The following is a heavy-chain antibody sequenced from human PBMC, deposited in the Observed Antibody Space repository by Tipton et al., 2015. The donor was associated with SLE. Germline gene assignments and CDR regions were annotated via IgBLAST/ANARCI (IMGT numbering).Heavy chain of an antibody. CDR3: TRAEFSSNWYMYWHFDL. CDR1: RGSFSGYY. D-gene: IGHD6-13*01. J-gene: IGHJ2*01. Sequence: GLVKPSETLSLTCAVYRGSFSGYYWSWIRRPPGKGLEWIGETTHSGKANYNPSLKSRVTISRDTSGNQFSLNLSSVTASDTAVYFCTRAEFSSNWYMYWHFDLWGRGTLVTVSS. V-gene: IGHV4-34*01. CDR2: TTHSGKA.